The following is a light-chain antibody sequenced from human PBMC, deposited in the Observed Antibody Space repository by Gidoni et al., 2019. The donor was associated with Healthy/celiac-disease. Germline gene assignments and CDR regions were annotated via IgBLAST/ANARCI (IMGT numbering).Light chain of an antibody. Sequence: EIVLTQSPATLSLSPGERATLSCRASQSVSSYLAWYQQKPGQAPRLLIYDASNRATGIPAMFSGSGSGTVFTLTISILDPEDFAVYYCQQRSNWLTFGGGTKVEIK. V-gene: IGKV3-11*01. CDR2: DAS. J-gene: IGKJ4*01. CDR1: QSVSSY. CDR3: QQRSNWLT.